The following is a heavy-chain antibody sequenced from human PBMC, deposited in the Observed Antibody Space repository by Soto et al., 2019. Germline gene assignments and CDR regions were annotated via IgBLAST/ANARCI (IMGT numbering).Heavy chain of an antibody. D-gene: IGHD5-18*01. CDR1: GFTVSSNY. CDR2: IYSGGST. CDR3: ARAHSPYYFDY. V-gene: IGHV3-53*02. J-gene: IGHJ4*02. Sequence: EVQLVETGGGLIQPGGSLRLSCAASGFTVSSNYMSWVRQAPGKGLEWVSVIYSGGSTYYADSVKGRFTISRDNSKNTLYLQMNSLRAEDTAVYYCARAHSPYYFDYWGQGTLVTVSS.